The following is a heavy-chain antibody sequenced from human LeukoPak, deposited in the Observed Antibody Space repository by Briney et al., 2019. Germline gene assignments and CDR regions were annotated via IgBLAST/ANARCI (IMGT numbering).Heavy chain of an antibody. V-gene: IGHV4-34*01. Sequence: SETLSLTCAVYGGSFSGYYWSWIRQPPGRGLEWIGEINHSGSTNYNPSLKSRVTISVDTSKNQFSLKLSSVTAADTAVYYCARRPLGYCSGGSCYGSWFDPWGQGTLVTVSS. J-gene: IGHJ5*02. CDR2: INHSGST. CDR3: ARRPLGYCSGGSCYGSWFDP. D-gene: IGHD2-15*01. CDR1: GGSFSGYY.